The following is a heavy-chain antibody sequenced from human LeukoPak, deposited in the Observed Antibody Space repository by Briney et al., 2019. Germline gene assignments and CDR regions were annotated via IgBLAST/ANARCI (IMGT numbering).Heavy chain of an antibody. D-gene: IGHD1-26*01. V-gene: IGHV3-48*03. CDR2: ISSSGSII. Sequence: RGSPRLSCADSGFTSISYQIKWVRQTPRQGLERVSYISSSGSIIYYADSVKGRFTISRDNSKNTLYLQMNSLRAEDTAVYYCARDLWGVGFDIWGQGTMVTVSS. CDR1: GFTSISYQ. J-gene: IGHJ3*02. CDR3: ARDLWGVGFDI.